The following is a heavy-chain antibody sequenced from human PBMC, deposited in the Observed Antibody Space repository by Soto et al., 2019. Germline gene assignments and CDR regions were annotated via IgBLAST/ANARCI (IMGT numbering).Heavy chain of an antibody. CDR2: MNPGSGDT. CDR1: GYTFTNND. Sequence: QVQLVQSGAEVKKPGASVKVSCKASGYTFTNNDVTWVRQATGQELEWMGWMNPGSGDTGYAQKFQGRVTMTRDISIATAYMELSSLRSEDTAIYYCARMATFGSLNWFDPWGQGTLVTVSS. D-gene: IGHD3-10*01. CDR3: ARMATFGSLNWFDP. V-gene: IGHV1-8*01. J-gene: IGHJ5*02.